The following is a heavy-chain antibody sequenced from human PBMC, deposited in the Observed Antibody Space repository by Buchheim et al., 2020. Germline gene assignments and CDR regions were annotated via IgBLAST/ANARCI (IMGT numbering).Heavy chain of an antibody. D-gene: IGHD1-26*01. CDR2: ISSSSTI. CDR1: GFTFSSYS. Sequence: EVQLVESGGGLVQPGGSLRLSCAASGFTFSSYSMNWVRQAPGKGLEWVSYISSSSTIYYADSVKGRFTISRDNAKNSLYLQMNSLRDEDTAVYYCARTIGGLGYIVGATTSDYWGQGTL. J-gene: IGHJ4*02. V-gene: IGHV3-48*02. CDR3: ARTIGGLGYIVGATTSDY.